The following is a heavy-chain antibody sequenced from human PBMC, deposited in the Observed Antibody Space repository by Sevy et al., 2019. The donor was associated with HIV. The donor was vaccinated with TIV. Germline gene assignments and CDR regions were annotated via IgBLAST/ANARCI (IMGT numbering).Heavy chain of an antibody. V-gene: IGHV4-39*01. J-gene: IGHJ6*02. CDR3: ASRDTIFGVVIPNYYYYGMDV. D-gene: IGHD3-3*01. Sequence: SETLSLTCTVSGGSISSSSYYWGWIRQPPGKGLEWIGSIYYSGSTYYNPSLKSRVTISVATSKNQFSLKLSSVTAADTAVYYCASRDTIFGVVIPNYYYYGMDVWGQGTTVTVSS. CDR1: GGSISSSSYY. CDR2: IYYSGST.